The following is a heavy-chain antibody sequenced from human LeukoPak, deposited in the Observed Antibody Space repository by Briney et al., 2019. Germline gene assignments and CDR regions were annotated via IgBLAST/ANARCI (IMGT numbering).Heavy chain of an antibody. V-gene: IGHV1-8*01. Sequence: ASVKVSCKASGYTFTSYDINWVRQATGQGLEWMGWMNPNSGNTGYAQKFQGRVTMTRNTSISTAYMELSSLRSEDTAVYYCAREPYYYDSSGYYEIDYWGQGTLVTVSS. CDR1: GYTFTSYD. CDR3: AREPYYYDSSGYYEIDY. CDR2: MNPNSGNT. D-gene: IGHD3-22*01. J-gene: IGHJ4*02.